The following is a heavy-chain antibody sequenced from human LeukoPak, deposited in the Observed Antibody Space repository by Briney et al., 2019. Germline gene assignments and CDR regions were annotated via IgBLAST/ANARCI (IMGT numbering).Heavy chain of an antibody. D-gene: IGHD3-10*01. J-gene: IGHJ4*02. Sequence: ASVKVSCKASGFTFTGYYMHWVRQAPGQGLEWMGWINPNSVGTNYAQKFQGRVTMTRDTSITTAYMELTSLRSDDTAVYYCARDLFYSVSGTYYNVGRVFNYWGQGTLVTVSS. CDR3: ARDLFYSVSGTYYNVGRVFNY. V-gene: IGHV1-2*02. CDR1: GFTFTGYY. CDR2: INPNSVGT.